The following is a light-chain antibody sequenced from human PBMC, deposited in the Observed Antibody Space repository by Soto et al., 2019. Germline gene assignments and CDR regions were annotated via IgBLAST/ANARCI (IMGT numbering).Light chain of an antibody. CDR2: DAS. J-gene: IGKJ1*01. CDR1: QRITTNS. Sequence: EIVFTQSPGTLSFSPGKRATLSYRASQRITTNSLAWYQQKPGQAPRHLIYDASNRATGIPDRFSGSGSGTDFTLTISRLEPEDFAVYYCQQRGGSPPTWTFGQGTKVDIK. CDR3: QQRGGSPPTWT. V-gene: IGKV3-20*01.